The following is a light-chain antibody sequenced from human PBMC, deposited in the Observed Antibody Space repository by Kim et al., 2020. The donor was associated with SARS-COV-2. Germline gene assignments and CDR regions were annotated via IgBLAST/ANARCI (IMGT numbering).Light chain of an antibody. CDR1: QTINVW. Sequence: LSAAVRASFTITCRASQTINVWLAWYQQKSGKAPKLLISEASSLEDGVPSRFSGSGSGTEFTLTISSLQPDDFATYYCQQYSTYYTFGQGTKLEI. J-gene: IGKJ2*01. CDR2: EAS. CDR3: QQYSTYYT. V-gene: IGKV1-5*03.